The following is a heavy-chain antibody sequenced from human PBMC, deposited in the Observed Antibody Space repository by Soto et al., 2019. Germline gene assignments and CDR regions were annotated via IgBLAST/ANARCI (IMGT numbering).Heavy chain of an antibody. D-gene: IGHD3-3*01. CDR2: MNPNSGNT. CDR3: ARGDYDFWSGPYYYGMDV. CDR1: GYTFTSYD. V-gene: IGHV1-8*01. Sequence: ASVKVSCKASGYTFTSYDINWVRQATGQGLEWMGWMNPNSGNTGYAQKFQGRVTMTRNTSISTAYMELSSLRSEDTAVYYCARGDYDFWSGPYYYGMDVWGQGTTVTSP. J-gene: IGHJ6*02.